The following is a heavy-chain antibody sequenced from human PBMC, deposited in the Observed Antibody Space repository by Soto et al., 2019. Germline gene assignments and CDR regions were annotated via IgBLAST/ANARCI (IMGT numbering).Heavy chain of an antibody. V-gene: IGHV3-30-3*01. CDR1: GFTFSSYA. CDR2: ISYDGSNK. J-gene: IGHJ3*02. Sequence: GGSLRLSCAAPGFTFSSYAMHWVRQAPGKGLEWVAVISYDGSNKYYADSVKGRFTISRDNSKNTLYLQMNSLRAEDTAVYYCARAVGYSSGWYAAEDALDIWGQGTMVTVSS. D-gene: IGHD6-19*01. CDR3: ARAVGYSSGWYAAEDALDI.